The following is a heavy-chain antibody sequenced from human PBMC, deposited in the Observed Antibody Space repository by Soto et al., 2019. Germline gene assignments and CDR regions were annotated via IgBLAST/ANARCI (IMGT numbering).Heavy chain of an antibody. D-gene: IGHD1-26*01. CDR1: GGTFSSYT. V-gene: IGHV1-69*02. CDR2: IIPILGIA. Sequence: ASVKVSCKASGGTFSSYTISWVRQAPGQGLEWMGRIIPILGIANYAQKFQGRVTITADKSTSTAYMELSSLRSEDTAVYYCATLYNIDSGSYYDAFDIWGQGTMVTVSS. CDR3: ATLYNIDSGSYYDAFDI. J-gene: IGHJ3*02.